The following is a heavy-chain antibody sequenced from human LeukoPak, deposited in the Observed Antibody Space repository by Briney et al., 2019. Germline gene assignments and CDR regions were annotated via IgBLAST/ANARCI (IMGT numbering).Heavy chain of an antibody. Sequence: SETLSLTCAVYGGSFSGYYWSWIRQPPGKGLEWIGEINHSGSTNYNPSLKSRVTISVDTSKNQFSLKLSSVTAADTAVYYCARLGPRYYRRSDAFDIWGQGTMVTVSS. CDR3: ARLGPRYYRRSDAFDI. J-gene: IGHJ3*02. D-gene: IGHD1-14*01. V-gene: IGHV4-34*01. CDR1: GGSFSGYY. CDR2: INHSGST.